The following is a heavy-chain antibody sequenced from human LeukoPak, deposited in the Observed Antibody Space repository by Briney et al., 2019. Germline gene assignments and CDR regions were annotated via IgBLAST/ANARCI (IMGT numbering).Heavy chain of an antibody. V-gene: IGHV4-38-2*02. J-gene: IGHJ4*02. CDR2: IYYIGST. CDR1: GYSISSGYY. CDR3: ARRDTGGYSSSWYSFRY. Sequence: SETLSLTCTVSGYSISSGYYWGWIRQPPGKGLEWIGYIYYIGSTNYNPSLKSRVTISVDTSKNQFSLKLSSVTAADTAVYYCARRDTGGYSSSWYSFRYWGQGTLVTVSS. D-gene: IGHD6-13*01.